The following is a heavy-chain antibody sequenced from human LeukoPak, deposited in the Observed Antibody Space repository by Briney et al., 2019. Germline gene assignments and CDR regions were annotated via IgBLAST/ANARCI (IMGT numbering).Heavy chain of an antibody. V-gene: IGHV1-46*01. CDR1: GYTFTSYY. D-gene: IGHD2-15*01. J-gene: IGHJ3*02. Sequence: ASVKVSCKASGYTFTSYYMHWVRQAPGQGLEWMGIINPSGGSTSYAQKFQGRVTMTRDMSTSTVYMELSSLRSDDTAVYYCARSVYCSGGSCRDAFDIWGQGTMVTVSS. CDR3: ARSVYCSGGSCRDAFDI. CDR2: INPSGGST.